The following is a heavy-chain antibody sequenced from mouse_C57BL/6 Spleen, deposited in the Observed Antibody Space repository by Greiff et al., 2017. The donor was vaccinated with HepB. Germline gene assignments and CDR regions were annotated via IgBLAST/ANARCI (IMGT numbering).Heavy chain of an antibody. V-gene: IGHV1-53*01. D-gene: IGHD2-5*01. J-gene: IGHJ3*01. CDR3: ARGYYSNYSAWFAY. CDR1: GYTFTSYW. CDR2: INPSNGGT. Sequence: VQLQQPGTELVKPGASVNLSCTASGYTFTSYWMPWVKQRPGQGLEWLGNINPSNGGTNYNEKFKSKSTLTVDKSSSTAYMQLSSLTSEDSAVYYCARGYYSNYSAWFAYWGQGTLVTVSA.